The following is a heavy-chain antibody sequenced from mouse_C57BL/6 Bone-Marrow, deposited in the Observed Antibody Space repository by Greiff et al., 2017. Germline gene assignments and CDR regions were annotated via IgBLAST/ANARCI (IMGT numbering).Heavy chain of an antibody. D-gene: IGHD4-1*01. CDR1: GFSLSTFGMG. J-gene: IGHJ2*01. V-gene: IGHV8-8*01. CDR3: ARIDLGRPYFDY. CDR2: IWWDDDK. Sequence: QVQLKESGPGILQPSPPLSLICSFSGFSLSTFGMGVGWIRQPSGKGLEWLAHIWWDDDKYYNPALKSRLTISKDTAKNQVFLKIANVDTADTATYYCARIDLGRPYFDYWGQGTTLTVSS.